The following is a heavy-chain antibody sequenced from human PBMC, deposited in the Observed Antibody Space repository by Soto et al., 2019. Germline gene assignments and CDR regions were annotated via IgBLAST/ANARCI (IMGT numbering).Heavy chain of an antibody. CDR1: GGSFSGYY. CDR3: AASSGWYARSFY. V-gene: IGHV4-34*01. Sequence: QVQLQQWGAGLLKPSETLSLTCAVYGGSFSGYYWSWIRQPPGKGLEWIGEVNHSASTNYNPSLKSRVTISVDTSENQFSLKLSSVTAADTAVYYCAASSGWYARSFYWGQGTLVTVSS. J-gene: IGHJ4*02. CDR2: VNHSAST. D-gene: IGHD6-19*01.